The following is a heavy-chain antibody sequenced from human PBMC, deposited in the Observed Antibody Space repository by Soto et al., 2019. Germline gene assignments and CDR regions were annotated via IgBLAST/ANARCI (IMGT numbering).Heavy chain of an antibody. J-gene: IGHJ6*02. CDR3: AKDKGLMGYNSYYGMDV. CDR2: ISWDGGST. V-gene: IGHV3-43D*04. Sequence: GGSLRLSCAASGFTFDDYAMHWVRQAPGKGLEWVSLISWDGGSTYYADSVKGRFTISRDNSKNSLYLQMNSLRAEDTALYYCAKDKGLMGYNSYYGMDVWGQGTKVTVSS. CDR1: GFTFDDYA.